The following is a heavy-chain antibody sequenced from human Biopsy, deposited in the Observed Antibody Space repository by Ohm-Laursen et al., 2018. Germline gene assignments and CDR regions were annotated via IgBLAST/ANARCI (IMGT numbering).Heavy chain of an antibody. D-gene: IGHD6-19*01. CDR2: ISPSGSTT. CDR1: GFSFTGYY. J-gene: IGHJ4*02. V-gene: IGHV1-46*01. CDR3: ARNTGWYGDLYYFDY. Sequence: ASVKVSCKASGFSFTGYYIHWVRRAPGQGLEWMGWISPSGSTTSYPQIFQGRVTMTRDTSKSTVYMELSSLRSADTAVYFCARNTGWYGDLYYFDYWGQGTLVTVSS.